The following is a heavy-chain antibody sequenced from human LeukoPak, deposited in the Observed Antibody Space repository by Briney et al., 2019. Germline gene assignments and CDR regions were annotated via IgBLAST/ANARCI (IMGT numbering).Heavy chain of an antibody. V-gene: IGHV4-34*01. CDR2: INHSGST. CDR3: ARAWWDDAFDI. Sequence: SETLSLTCAVYGGSFSGYSWSWIRQPPGKGLEWIGKINHSGSTNYNPSLKSRVTISVDTSKNQFSLKLSSVTAADTAVYYCARAWWDDAFDIWGQGTMVTVSS. CDR1: GGSFSGYS. D-gene: IGHD2-15*01. J-gene: IGHJ3*02.